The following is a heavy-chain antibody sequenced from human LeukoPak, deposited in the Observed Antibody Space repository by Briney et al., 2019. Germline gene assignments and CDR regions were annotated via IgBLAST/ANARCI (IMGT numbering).Heavy chain of an antibody. CDR3: AKDSRRYCSGGSCYSGLDY. D-gene: IGHD2-15*01. V-gene: IGHV3-9*03. CDR1: SSGDYY. CDR2: ISWNSGSI. J-gene: IGHJ4*02. Sequence: SSGDYYWSWIRQPPGKGLEWVSGISWNSGSIGYADSVKGRFTISRDNAKNSLYLQMNSLRAEDMALYYCAKDSRRYCSGGSCYSGLDYWGQGTLVTVSS.